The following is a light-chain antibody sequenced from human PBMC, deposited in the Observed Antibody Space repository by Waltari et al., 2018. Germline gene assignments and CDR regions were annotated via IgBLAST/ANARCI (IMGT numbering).Light chain of an antibody. CDR3: AAWDDSLNVWV. Sequence: QSVLTQPPSASGTPGQRVTISCSGSSSKIGNNPVNWYRQLPGMAPQLLNYKTVQRPSGVPDRFSASKSGTSASLAISGLQSEDEADYYCAAWDDSLNVWVFGGGTKLTVL. CDR1: SSKIGNNP. CDR2: KTV. J-gene: IGLJ3*02. V-gene: IGLV1-44*01.